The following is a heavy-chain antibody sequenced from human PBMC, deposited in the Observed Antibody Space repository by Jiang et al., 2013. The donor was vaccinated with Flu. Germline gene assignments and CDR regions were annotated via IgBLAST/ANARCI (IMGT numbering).Heavy chain of an antibody. Sequence: SLTCTVSGGSISSYYWSWIRQSPGKGLEWIGYISYSGSTNYNPSLESRVSISVDTSKNQFSLKLTSVTAADTAVYFCTRDRRDGYNYVDIWGQGTLVTVSS. CDR3: TRDRRDGYNYVDI. CDR2: ISYSGST. CDR1: GGSISSYY. D-gene: IGHD5-24*01. J-gene: IGHJ4*02. V-gene: IGHV4-59*01.